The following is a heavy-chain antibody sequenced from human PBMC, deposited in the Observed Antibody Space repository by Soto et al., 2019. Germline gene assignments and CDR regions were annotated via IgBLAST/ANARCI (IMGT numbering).Heavy chain of an antibody. J-gene: IGHJ4*02. CDR3: ARLENSDWSKGYYFDY. Sequence: QVQLQESGPGLVKPSGTLSLTCAVSGGSISSGNWLSWVRQPPGKGLDWIGEVHRSGSTNYNPSLKSRLSISVDESKIQFSLKLISLTAADTAVYYCARLENSDWSKGYYFDYLGQGTLVSVSS. CDR2: VHRSGST. CDR1: GGSISSGNW. V-gene: IGHV4-4*02. D-gene: IGHD6-19*01.